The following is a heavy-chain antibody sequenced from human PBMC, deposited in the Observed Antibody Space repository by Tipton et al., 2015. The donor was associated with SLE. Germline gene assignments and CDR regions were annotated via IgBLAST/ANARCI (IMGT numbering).Heavy chain of an antibody. J-gene: IGHJ3*02. CDR1: GGSISSYY. V-gene: IGHV4-59*01. CDR2: IYYSGST. D-gene: IGHD1-26*01. CDR3: ARDGGVGATRGAFYI. Sequence: TLSLTCTVSGGSISSYYWSWIRQPPGKGLEWIGYIYYSGSTNYNPSLKSRVTISVDTSKNQFSLKLSSVTAADTAVYYCARDGGVGATRGAFYIWGQGTMVTVSS.